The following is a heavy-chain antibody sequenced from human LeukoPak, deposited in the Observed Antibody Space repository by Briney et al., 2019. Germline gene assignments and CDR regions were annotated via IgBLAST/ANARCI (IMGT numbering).Heavy chain of an antibody. D-gene: IGHD3-10*01. Sequence: GGSLRLSCAASGFTFSSYGMHWVRQAPGKGLEWVAVISYDGSNKYYADSVKGRFTISRDNSKNTLYLQMNSLRAEDTAVYYCAKVPNYYGSGSSTEYYFDYWGQGTLVTVSS. CDR2: ISYDGSNK. V-gene: IGHV3-30*18. CDR3: AKVPNYYGSGSSTEYYFDY. CDR1: GFTFSSYG. J-gene: IGHJ4*02.